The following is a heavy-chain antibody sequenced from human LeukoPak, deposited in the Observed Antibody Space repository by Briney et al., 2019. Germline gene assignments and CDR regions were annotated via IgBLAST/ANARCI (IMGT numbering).Heavy chain of an antibody. CDR2: INHSGST. Sequence: SETLSLTCAVYGGSFSGYYWSWIRQPPGKGLEWIGEINHSGSTNYNPSLKSRATISVDTSKNQFSLKLSSVTAADTAVYYCASKQGYSYGSFWGQGTLVTVSS. J-gene: IGHJ4*02. D-gene: IGHD5-18*01. CDR1: GGSFSGYY. CDR3: ASKQGYSYGSF. V-gene: IGHV4-34*01.